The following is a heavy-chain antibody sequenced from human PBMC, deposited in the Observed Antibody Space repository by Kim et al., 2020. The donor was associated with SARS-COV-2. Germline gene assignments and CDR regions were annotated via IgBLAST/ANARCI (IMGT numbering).Heavy chain of an antibody. D-gene: IGHD3-10*01. V-gene: IGHV4-34*01. Sequence: SETLSLTCAVYGGSFSGYYWSWIRQPPGKGLEWIGEINHSGSTNYNPSLKSRVTISVDTSKNQFSLKLSSVTAADTAVYYCARGVRFGELLTWRPNEWGVWFDPWGQGTLVTVSS. CDR3: ARGVRFGELLTWRPNEWGVWFDP. CDR2: INHSGST. CDR1: GGSFSGYY. J-gene: IGHJ5*02.